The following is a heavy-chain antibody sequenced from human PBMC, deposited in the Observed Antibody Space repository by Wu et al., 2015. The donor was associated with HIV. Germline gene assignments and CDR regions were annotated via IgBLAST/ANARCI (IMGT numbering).Heavy chain of an antibody. Sequence: QVHLVQSGAEVRKPGASLNISCKASGYSFRDYYIHWVRQAPGQGLEWMGWVNIKYGGTNYARKFQGRITVTADTSITTAYMQLHRVTSDDTAVYYCARGEFFDTSGFYYACLDYWGQGTXATVSS. J-gene: IGHJ4*02. CDR3: ARGEFFDTSGFYYACLDY. V-gene: IGHV1-2*02. CDR2: VNIKYGGT. D-gene: IGHD3-22*01. CDR1: GYSFRDYY.